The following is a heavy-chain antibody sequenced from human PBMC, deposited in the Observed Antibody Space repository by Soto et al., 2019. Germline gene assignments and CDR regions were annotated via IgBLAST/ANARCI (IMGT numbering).Heavy chain of an antibody. D-gene: IGHD3-9*01. J-gene: IGHJ4*02. CDR1: GGSINNHY. V-gene: IGHV4-59*11. Sequence: SETLSLTCTVSGGSINNHYWSWIRQPPGKGLEWLGYVYYNGITNYNPSLESRVTMSVDTSKNQVSLNLTSLTAEDTAVYYCAKDRHPDGIWTSDYWGQGTLVTVSS. CDR2: VYYNGIT. CDR3: AKDRHPDGIWTSDY.